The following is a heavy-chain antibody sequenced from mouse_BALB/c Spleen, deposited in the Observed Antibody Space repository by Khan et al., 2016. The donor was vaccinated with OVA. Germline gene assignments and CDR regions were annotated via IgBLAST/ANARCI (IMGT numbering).Heavy chain of an antibody. CDR2: IYPGTNST. V-gene: IGHV1-76*01. J-gene: IGHJ3*01. CDR1: GYIFTSYW. D-gene: IGHD2-3*01. CDR3: ARDGPDGAWFVY. Sequence: QVQLKQSGAELVRPGASVKLSCKTSGYIFTSYWIHWVKQRSGQGLEWIARIYPGTNSTYYNEKFKGKATLTADKSSNPAYMQLSSLKSEDSSVYFCARDGPDGAWFVYWGQGTLVTVSA.